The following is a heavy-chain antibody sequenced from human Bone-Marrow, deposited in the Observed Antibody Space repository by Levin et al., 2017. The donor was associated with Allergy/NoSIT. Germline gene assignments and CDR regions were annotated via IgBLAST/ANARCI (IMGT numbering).Heavy chain of an antibody. CDR3: ARGGVYYYDSSGSFDY. CDR2: IIPIFGTA. J-gene: IGHJ4*02. V-gene: IGHV1-69*13. Sequence: SVKVSCKASGGTFSSYAISWVRQAPGQGLEWMGGIIPIFGTANYAQKFQGRVTITADESTSTAYMELSSLRSEDTAVYYCARGGVYYYDSSGSFDYWGQGTLVTVSS. D-gene: IGHD3-22*01. CDR1: GGTFSSYA.